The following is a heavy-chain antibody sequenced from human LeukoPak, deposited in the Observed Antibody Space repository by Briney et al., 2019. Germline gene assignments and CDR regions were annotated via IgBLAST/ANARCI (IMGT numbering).Heavy chain of an antibody. V-gene: IGHV3-23*01. Sequence: PGGSLRLSCAASGFTFSSYAMSWVRQAPGKGLEWVSAISGSGGSTYYADSVKGRFTISRDNSKNTLYLQMNSLRAEDTAVYYCAKRPDYYDSSGYFDYWGQGTLVTASS. D-gene: IGHD3-22*01. CDR2: ISGSGGST. CDR1: GFTFSSYA. CDR3: AKRPDYYDSSGYFDY. J-gene: IGHJ4*02.